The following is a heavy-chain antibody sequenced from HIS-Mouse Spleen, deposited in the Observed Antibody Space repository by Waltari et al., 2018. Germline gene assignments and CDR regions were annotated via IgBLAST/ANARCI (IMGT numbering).Heavy chain of an antibody. CDR3: AREIPYSSSWYDWYFDL. CDR2: IYYSRST. D-gene: IGHD6-13*01. J-gene: IGHJ2*01. V-gene: IGHV4-39*07. Sequence: QLQLQESGPGLVKPSETLALTCTVSGGSISSSSYYWGWIRQPPGKGLEWIGSIYYSRSTYYNPSLKSRVTISVDTSKNQFYLKLSSVNAADTAVYYCAREIPYSSSWYDWYFDLWGRGTLVTVSS. CDR1: GGSISSSSYY.